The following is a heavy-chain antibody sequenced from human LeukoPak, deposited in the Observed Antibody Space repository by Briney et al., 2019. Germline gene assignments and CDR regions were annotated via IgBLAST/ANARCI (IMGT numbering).Heavy chain of an antibody. J-gene: IGHJ6*03. D-gene: IGHD1-7*01. CDR2: IYTSGST. V-gene: IGHV4-61*02. CDR1: GGSISSGSYY. Sequence: MASQTLSLTCTVSGGSISSGSYYWSWIRQPAGKGLEWIGRIYTSGSTNYNPSLKSRVTISVDTSKNQFSLKLSSVTAADTAVYYCARSITGTTSHYYYYYMDVWSKGTTVTVSS. CDR3: ARSITGTTSHYYYYYMDV.